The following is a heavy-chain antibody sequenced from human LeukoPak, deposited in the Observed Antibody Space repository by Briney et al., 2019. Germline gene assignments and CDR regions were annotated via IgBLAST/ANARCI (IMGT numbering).Heavy chain of an antibody. D-gene: IGHD5-24*01. CDR2: ISSSGSTI. CDR1: GFTFSDYY. V-gene: IGHV3-11*01. CDR3: ARDLSNPNYLFDY. Sequence: GGSLRLSCAASGFTFSDYYMSWIRQAPGKGLEWVSYISSSGSTIYYADSVKGRFTISRDNAKNPLYLQMNSLRAEDTAVYYCARDLSNPNYLFDYWGQGTLVTVSS. J-gene: IGHJ4*02.